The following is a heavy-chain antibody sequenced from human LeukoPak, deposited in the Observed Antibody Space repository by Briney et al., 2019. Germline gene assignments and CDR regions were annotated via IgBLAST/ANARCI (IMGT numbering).Heavy chain of an antibody. Sequence: ASVKVSCKASGYSFTGYYMHWVRQAPGQGLEWMGWINPNSGDTNFAQNFQGRVTMTRDTSISTVCMELSRLRSDDTAVFYCARGYYDSSDFEYFQHWGQGTLVTVSS. CDR1: GYSFTGYY. V-gene: IGHV1-2*02. J-gene: IGHJ1*01. D-gene: IGHD3-22*01. CDR2: INPNSGDT. CDR3: ARGYYDSSDFEYFQH.